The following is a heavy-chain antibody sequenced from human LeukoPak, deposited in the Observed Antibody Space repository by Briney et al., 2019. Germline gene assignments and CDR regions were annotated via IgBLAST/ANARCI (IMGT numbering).Heavy chain of an antibody. CDR2: IISSGGVT. Sequence: GGSLRLSCAASGFAFSSYAMSWVRQAPGKGLEWVSSIISSGGVTYYADSVKGRFTISRDNSKNTLYLQMNSLRAEDTAVYYCARDGIGLDCSSTSCYAAAGSWGQGTLVTVSS. CDR1: GFAFSSYA. CDR3: ARDGIGLDCSSTSCYAAAGS. D-gene: IGHD2-2*01. V-gene: IGHV3-23*01. J-gene: IGHJ4*02.